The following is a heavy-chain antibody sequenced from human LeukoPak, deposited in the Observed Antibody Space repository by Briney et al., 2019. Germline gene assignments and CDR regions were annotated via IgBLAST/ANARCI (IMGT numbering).Heavy chain of an antibody. CDR3: ARDSFYCSSTSCYAGWFDP. CDR1: GGSISCGSYY. J-gene: IGHJ5*02. CDR2: IYTSGST. V-gene: IGHV4-61*02. D-gene: IGHD2-2*01. Sequence: SETLSLTCTVSGGSISCGSYYWSWIRQPAGKGLEWIGRIYTSGSTNYNPSLKSRVTISVDASKNQFSLKLSSVTAADTAVYYCARDSFYCSSTSCYAGWFDPWGQGTLVTVSS.